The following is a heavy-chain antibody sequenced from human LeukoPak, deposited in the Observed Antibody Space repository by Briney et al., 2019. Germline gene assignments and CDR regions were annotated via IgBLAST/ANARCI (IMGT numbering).Heavy chain of an antibody. CDR3: ARQLLDWATIRNVGHYQYYYMGV. J-gene: IGHJ6*03. CDR1: GYTFTSYG. Sequence: ASVKVSCKASGYTFTSYGISWVRQAPGQGLEWLGWISAYSGGTNYAQKFQGRLTMTTDTPTTTAYMDLRSLRSDDTAVYFCARQLLDWATIRNVGHYQYYYMGVWGKGTTVTVSS. V-gene: IGHV1-18*01. CDR2: ISAYSGGT. D-gene: IGHD1-1*01.